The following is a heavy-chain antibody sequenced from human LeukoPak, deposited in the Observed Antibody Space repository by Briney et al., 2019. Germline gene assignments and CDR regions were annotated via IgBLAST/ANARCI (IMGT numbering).Heavy chain of an antibody. J-gene: IGHJ6*02. CDR2: IYYSGST. D-gene: IGHD4-17*01. V-gene: IGHV4-59*01. Sequence: PSETLSLTCTVSGGSTSSYYWSWIRQPPGKGLEWMGYIYYSGSTNYNPSLKSRVTISVDTSKNQFSLKLSSVTAADTAVYYCARATYAYYGMDVWGQGTTVTVSS. CDR3: ARATYAYYGMDV. CDR1: GGSTSSYY.